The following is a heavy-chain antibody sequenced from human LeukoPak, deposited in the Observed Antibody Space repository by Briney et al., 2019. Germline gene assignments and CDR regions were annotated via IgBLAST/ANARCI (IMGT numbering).Heavy chain of an antibody. CDR2: ISYDGSNK. Sequence: PGGSLRLSCAASGFTFSSYGRHWVRQAPGKGLEWVAVISYDGSNKYYADSVKGRFTISRDNSKNTLYLQMNSLRAEDTAVYYCAKDLLPTTVTTDYYYGMDVWGQGTTVTVSS. V-gene: IGHV3-30*18. J-gene: IGHJ6*02. CDR3: AKDLLPTTVTTDYYYGMDV. CDR1: GFTFSSYG. D-gene: IGHD4-11*01.